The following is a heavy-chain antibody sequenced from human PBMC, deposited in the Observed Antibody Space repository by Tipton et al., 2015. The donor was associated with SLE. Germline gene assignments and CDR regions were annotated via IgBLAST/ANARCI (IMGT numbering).Heavy chain of an antibody. CDR1: GGSISSYY. J-gene: IGHJ4*02. V-gene: IGHV4-59*01. Sequence: TLSLTCTVSGGSISSYYWSWIRQPPGKGLEWIGYIYYSGSTYYNPSLKSRVTISIDTSKNQFSLKLSSVTAADTAVYYCARGLWFGELSGAPLPDYWGQGTLVTVSS. CDR3: ARGLWFGELSGAPLPDY. CDR2: IYYSGST. D-gene: IGHD3-10*01.